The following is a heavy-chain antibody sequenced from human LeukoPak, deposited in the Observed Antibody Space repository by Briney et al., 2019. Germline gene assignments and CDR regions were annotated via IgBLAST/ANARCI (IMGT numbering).Heavy chain of an antibody. J-gene: IGHJ4*02. D-gene: IGHD5-12*01. CDR3: AKDLDIVATITGN. V-gene: IGHV3-23*01. CDR2: VSGSGGST. CDR1: GFTFSSYA. Sequence: GGSLRLSCAASGFTFSSYAMSWIRQAPGKGLEWVSGVSGSGGSTYYADSVKGRFTISRDNSKNTLYLQMNSLRAEDTAVYYCAKDLDIVATITGNWGQGTLVTVSS.